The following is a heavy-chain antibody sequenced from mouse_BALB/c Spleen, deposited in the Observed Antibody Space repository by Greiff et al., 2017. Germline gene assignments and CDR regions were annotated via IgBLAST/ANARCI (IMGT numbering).Heavy chain of an antibody. CDR1: GYTFTSYW. D-gene: IGHD4-1*01. J-gene: IGHJ2*01. Sequence: QVQLQQSGAELAKPGASVKMSCKASGYTFTSYWMHWVKQRPGQGLEWIGYINPSTGYTEYNQKFKDKATLTADKSSSTAYMQLSSLTSEDSAVYYCARRPGPFDYWGQGTTLTVSS. V-gene: IGHV1-7*01. CDR2: INPSTGYT. CDR3: ARRPGPFDY.